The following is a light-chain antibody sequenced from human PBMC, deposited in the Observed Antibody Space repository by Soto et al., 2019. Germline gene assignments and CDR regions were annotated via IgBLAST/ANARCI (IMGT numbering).Light chain of an antibody. J-gene: IGKJ4*01. CDR2: AAS. CDR3: QKYYFAPLT. V-gene: IGKV1-27*01. CDR1: QDISHY. Sequence: DIPLTQSPSSLSASVGDRITITCRPSQDISHYLAWYQQKPGKAPKLLIYAASTLQSGVPTRFSGSRSGTDFTLTISSLLPEDVATYYCQKYYFAPLTFGGGTKVEIK.